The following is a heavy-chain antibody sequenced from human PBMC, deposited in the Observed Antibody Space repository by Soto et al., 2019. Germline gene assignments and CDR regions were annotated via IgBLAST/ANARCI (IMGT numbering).Heavy chain of an antibody. CDR3: AKQASVTMIVVVTHFDY. D-gene: IGHD3-22*01. V-gene: IGHV3-23*01. CDR2: ISGSGGST. CDR1: GCTFSSYA. Sequence: EVQLLESGGGLVQPGGSLRLSCAASGCTFSSYAMSWVRQAPGKGLEWVTAISGSGGSTYYADSVKGRFTISRDNSKNPLYLQMNSLRAEDTAVYYCAKQASVTMIVVVTHFDYWGQGTLVTVSS. J-gene: IGHJ4*02.